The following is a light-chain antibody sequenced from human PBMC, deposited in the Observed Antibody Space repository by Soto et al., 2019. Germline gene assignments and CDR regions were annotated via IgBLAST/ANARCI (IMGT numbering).Light chain of an antibody. CDR1: QGIGDT. V-gene: IGKV3-15*01. Sequence: EVVMTQSPATLSVSPGEGVTLSCRASQGIGDTLAWYQHKPGQTPRLLIYGASTRATGIPARFSGSGSGTEFILTISSLQSEDFAVYYCQQYHKWPLTFGGGTKVEV. CDR2: GAS. CDR3: QQYHKWPLT. J-gene: IGKJ4*01.